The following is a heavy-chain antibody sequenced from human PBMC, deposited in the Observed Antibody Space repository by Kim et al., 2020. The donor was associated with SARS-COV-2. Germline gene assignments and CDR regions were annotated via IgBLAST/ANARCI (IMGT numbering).Heavy chain of an antibody. V-gene: IGHV1-46*01. CDR3: ARDTRSYYDSSGYPDAFDI. D-gene: IGHD3-22*01. Sequence: ASVKVSCKASGYTFTSYYMHWVRQAPGQGLEWMGIINPSGGSTSYAQKFQGRVTMTRDTSTSTVYMELSSLRSEDTAVYYCARDTRSYYDSSGYPDAFDIWGQGTMVTVSS. CDR1: GYTFTSYY. J-gene: IGHJ3*02. CDR2: INPSGGST.